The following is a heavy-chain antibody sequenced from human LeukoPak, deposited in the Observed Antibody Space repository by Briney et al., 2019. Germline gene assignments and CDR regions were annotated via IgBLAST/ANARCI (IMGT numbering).Heavy chain of an antibody. Sequence: NPSETLSLTCAVYGGSFSGYYWSWIRQPPGKGLEWIGEINHSGSTNYNPSLKSRVTISVDTSKNQFSLKLSSVTAADTAVYYCARDSGSYYAYFDYWGQGTLVTVSS. CDR1: GGSFSGYY. J-gene: IGHJ4*02. CDR2: INHSGST. D-gene: IGHD1-26*01. V-gene: IGHV4-34*01. CDR3: ARDSGSYYAYFDY.